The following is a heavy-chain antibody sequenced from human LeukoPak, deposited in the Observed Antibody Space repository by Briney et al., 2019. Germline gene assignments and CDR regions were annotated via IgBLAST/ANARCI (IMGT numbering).Heavy chain of an antibody. CDR2: ISSSRSTI. J-gene: IGHJ4*02. V-gene: IGHV3-48*01. Sequence: GGSLRLSCAASGFTFSSYSMNWVRQAPGKGLEWVSYISSSRSTIYYAESVKGRFTISRDNAKNSLYLQMNSLRAEDTAVYYCARDGGYCSSTSCYTGASDYWGQGTLVTVSS. D-gene: IGHD2-2*02. CDR3: ARDGGYCSSTSCYTGASDY. CDR1: GFTFSSYS.